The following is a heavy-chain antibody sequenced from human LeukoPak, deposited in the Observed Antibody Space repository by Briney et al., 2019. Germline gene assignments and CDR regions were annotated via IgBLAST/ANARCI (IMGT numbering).Heavy chain of an antibody. CDR1: GFTFSSYG. CDR2: ISYDGSNK. J-gene: IGHJ4*02. D-gene: IGHD3-10*01. V-gene: IGHV3-30*18. CDR3: ANDPSYYYGSGDPFDY. Sequence: GRSLRLSCAASGFTFSSYGMHWVRQAPGKGLEWVAVISYDGSNKYYADSVKGRFTISRDNSKNTLYLQMNSLRAEDTAVYYCANDPSYYYGSGDPFDYWGQGTLVTVSS.